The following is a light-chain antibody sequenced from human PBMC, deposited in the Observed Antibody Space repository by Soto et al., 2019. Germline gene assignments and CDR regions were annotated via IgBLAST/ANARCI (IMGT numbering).Light chain of an antibody. Sequence: QSALTQPPSASGSLGQSVTISCTGTSSDVGNSKYFSWYQHHPGKPPTLIIYEVTKRPSGVPDRFSGSKFGNTASLTVSGLQADDEAVYYCDSHGGHNILYVFGSGTKLTVL. CDR1: SSDVGNSKY. CDR3: DSHGGHNILYV. J-gene: IGLJ1*01. CDR2: EVT. V-gene: IGLV2-8*01.